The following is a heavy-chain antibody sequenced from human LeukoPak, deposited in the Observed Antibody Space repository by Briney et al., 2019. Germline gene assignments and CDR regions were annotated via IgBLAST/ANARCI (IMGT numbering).Heavy chain of an antibody. CDR1: GFSFDTYA. Sequence: PEGSLRLSCVASGFSFDTYAMSWVRQPPGKGLEWVSGISDTGRKRHYTDSVKGRFTISRDNSKNTLHLQMNSLRAEDTALYFCAKDHDNGDYYYYFDSWGQGTLVTVSS. D-gene: IGHD2-21*02. J-gene: IGHJ4*02. CDR2: ISDTGRKR. V-gene: IGHV3-23*01. CDR3: AKDHDNGDYYYYFDS.